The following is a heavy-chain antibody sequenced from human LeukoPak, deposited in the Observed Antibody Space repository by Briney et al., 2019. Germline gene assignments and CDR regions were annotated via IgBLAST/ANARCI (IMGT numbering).Heavy chain of an antibody. J-gene: IGHJ3*02. D-gene: IGHD3-3*01. CDR3: ARDQQLGLFGVVIIYAFDI. V-gene: IGHV3-30-3*01. CDR2: ISYDGSNK. CDR1: GFTVSSNY. Sequence: PGGSLRLSCAASGFTVSSNYMSWVRQAPGKGLEWVAVISYDGSNKYYADSVKGRFTISRDNSKNTLYLQMNSLRAEDTAVYYCARDQQLGLFGVVIIYAFDIWGQGTMVTVSS.